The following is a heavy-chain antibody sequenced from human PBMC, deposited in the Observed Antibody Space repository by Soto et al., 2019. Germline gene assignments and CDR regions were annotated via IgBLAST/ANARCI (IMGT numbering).Heavy chain of an antibody. J-gene: IGHJ6*02. D-gene: IGHD3-16*02. V-gene: IGHV1-69*11. CDR2: IVPSLDTT. CDR1: GGTFSSSG. Sequence: QVHLVQSGTEVKKPGSSVKVSCKASGGTFSSSGFSWVRQAPGQGLEWMGMIVPSLDTTNYAQKFQARVTITADEVTSTAYMELRSLRSEDTAVYYCARWPQPRYTADPYAVDVWAEGPGSSSP. CDR3: ARWPQPRYTADPYAVDV.